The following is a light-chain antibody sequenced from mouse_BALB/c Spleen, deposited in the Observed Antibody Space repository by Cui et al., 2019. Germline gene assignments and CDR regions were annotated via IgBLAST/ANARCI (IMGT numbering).Light chain of an antibody. CDR3: QNDHSYTYT. Sequence: DIVMTQSPSSLSVSAGEKVTMSCKSSQSLLNSGNQKNYLAWYQQKPGQPPKPLIYGASTRESGVPDRFTGSGSGTDFTLTISSVQAEDLAVYYCQNDHSYTYTFGGGTKLEIK. CDR1: QSLLNSGNQKNY. CDR2: GAS. J-gene: IGKJ2*01. V-gene: IGKV8-28*01.